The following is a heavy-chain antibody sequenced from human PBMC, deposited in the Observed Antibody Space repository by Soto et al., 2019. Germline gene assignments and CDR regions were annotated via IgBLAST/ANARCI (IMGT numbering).Heavy chain of an antibody. J-gene: IGHJ4*02. CDR2: IDGSGNT. D-gene: IGHD1-26*01. CDR1: SESLSGYY. V-gene: IGHV4-34*01. Sequence: QVQLQQWGAGLLKPSETLSLTCAVNSESLSGYYWSWIRQSPGKGLEWMGEIDGSGNTNGSPSLRSRVAMSVDTSKNHFSLSLNSVSAADTAAYYCVGARGRLVGFDYWGQGTLVTVSS. CDR3: VGARGRLVGFDY.